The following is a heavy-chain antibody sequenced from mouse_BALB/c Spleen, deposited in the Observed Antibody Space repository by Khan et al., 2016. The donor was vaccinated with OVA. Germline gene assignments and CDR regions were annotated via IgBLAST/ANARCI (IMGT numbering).Heavy chain of an antibody. V-gene: IGHV1-54*01. CDR1: GYAFTDYL. J-gene: IGHJ3*01. Sequence: QVQLKESGAELVRPGTSVKMSCKASGYAFTDYLIEWLKQRPGQGLEWIGLINPGSGDTKYNEKFKEKATLTADKSSRTAYMQLTSLTSDDSAVYFCSRSGYGFGAYWGPGTLVTVSA. D-gene: IGHD3-2*02. CDR2: INPGSGDT. CDR3: SRSGYGFGAY.